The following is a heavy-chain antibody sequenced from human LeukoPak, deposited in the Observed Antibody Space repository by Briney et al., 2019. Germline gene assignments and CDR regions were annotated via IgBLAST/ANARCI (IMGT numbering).Heavy chain of an antibody. V-gene: IGHV3-53*01. CDR2: IYSDGST. J-gene: IGHJ3*02. Sequence: GGSLRLSCAASGFTVSSNYMSWVRQAPGKGPEWVSEIYSDGSTYYAASVKGRFSISRDNSKNTVYLQMNRLRAEDTAVYYCARDLREHGVFDIWGQGTMVTVSS. CDR1: GFTVSSNY. D-gene: IGHD1-26*01. CDR3: ARDLREHGVFDI.